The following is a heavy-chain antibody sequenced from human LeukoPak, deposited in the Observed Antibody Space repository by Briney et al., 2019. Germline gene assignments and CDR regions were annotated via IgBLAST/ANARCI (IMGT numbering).Heavy chain of an antibody. V-gene: IGHV3-23*01. CDR1: GFTFSSYA. Sequence: GGSLRLSCAASGFTFSSYAMRWVRQAPGKGLECVSAISGSGGSTYYADSVKGRFTISRDNSKNTLYLQMNSLRAEDTAVYYCAKDMPVVTMVRGVMDYWGQGTLVTVSS. CDR2: ISGSGGST. J-gene: IGHJ4*02. D-gene: IGHD3-10*01. CDR3: AKDMPVVTMVRGVMDY.